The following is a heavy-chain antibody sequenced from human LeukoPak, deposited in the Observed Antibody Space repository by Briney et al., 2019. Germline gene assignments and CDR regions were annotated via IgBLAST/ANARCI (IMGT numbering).Heavy chain of an antibody. CDR3: ARFDLDRGWPFDY. D-gene: IGHD6-19*01. Sequence: GESLKISCKGSGYSFTTYWIGWVRQMPGKGLEWMGIIYPGDSDTRYSPSLEGQFTISADKSISTAYLQWSSLKASDTAMYYCARFDLDRGWPFDYWGQGTLVTVSS. J-gene: IGHJ4*02. CDR1: GYSFTTYW. V-gene: IGHV5-51*01. CDR2: IYPGDSDT.